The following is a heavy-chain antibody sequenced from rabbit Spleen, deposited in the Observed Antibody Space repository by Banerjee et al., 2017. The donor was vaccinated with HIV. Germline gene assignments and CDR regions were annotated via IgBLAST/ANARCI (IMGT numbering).Heavy chain of an antibody. CDR2: IYTGDGST. CDR3: ARDTGSSFSSYGMDL. V-gene: IGHV1S45*01. CDR1: GFSFSSSYY. J-gene: IGHJ6*01. D-gene: IGHD8-1*01. Sequence: QAQLVASGGGLLQPAGSLTFTCTASGFSFSSSYYMCWVRQAPGKGLEWIACIYTGDGSTYYASWAKGRFTISKTSSTTVALQMTSLTVADTATYFCARDTGSSFSSYGMDLWGQGTLVTVS.